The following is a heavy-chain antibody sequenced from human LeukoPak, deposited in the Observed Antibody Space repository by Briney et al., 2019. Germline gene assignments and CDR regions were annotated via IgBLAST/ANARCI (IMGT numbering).Heavy chain of an antibody. J-gene: IGHJ4*02. V-gene: IGHV1-69*02. CDR3: ATTGPVGWYNVLVY. CDR1: GGTFSSYT. CDR2: IIPILGIA. D-gene: IGHD6-19*01. Sequence: GASVKVSCKASGGTFSSYTISWVRQAPGQGLEWMGRIIPILGIANYAQKFQGRVTMTEDTSTDTAYMELSSLRSEDTAVYYCATTGPVGWYNVLVYWGQGTLVTVSS.